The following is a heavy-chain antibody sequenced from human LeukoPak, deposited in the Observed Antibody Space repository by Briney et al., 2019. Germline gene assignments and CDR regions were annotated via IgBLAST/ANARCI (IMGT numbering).Heavy chain of an antibody. V-gene: IGHV3-33*01. D-gene: IGHD3-22*01. CDR3: ARDRDSSCHYGWFDP. CDR1: LFTLSKSG. CDR2: IWYHGRDN. J-gene: IGHJ5*02. Sequence: QSRGSLRHSCAAPLFTLSKSGMHWVRQAPGKGLGWVALIWYHGRDNYYAYSVKGRFTISKNNYKNTVFLQMDSLRADDTAVYYCARDRDSSCHYGWFDPWGQGTPVTASS.